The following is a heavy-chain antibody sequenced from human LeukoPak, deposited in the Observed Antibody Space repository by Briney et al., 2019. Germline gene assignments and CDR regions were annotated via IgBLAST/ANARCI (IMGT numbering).Heavy chain of an antibody. Sequence: PGGSLRLSCAASGFTFSSCVMSWVRQAPGKGLEWVSAISGSGDTTYYAESVRGRFTISRDISKNTLYLQMNSLRVEDTAVHYCVKDRVGTWEPIDYWGQGTLVTVSS. CDR3: VKDRVGTWEPIDY. CDR2: ISGSGDTT. D-gene: IGHD1-26*01. CDR1: GFTFSSCV. V-gene: IGHV3-23*01. J-gene: IGHJ4*02.